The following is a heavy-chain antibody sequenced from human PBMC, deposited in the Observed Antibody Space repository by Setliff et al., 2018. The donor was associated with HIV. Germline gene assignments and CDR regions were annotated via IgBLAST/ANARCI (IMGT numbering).Heavy chain of an antibody. CDR3: ARDLGGEHDYADPAYMDV. J-gene: IGHJ6*03. CDR1: GYTFSSYG. CDR2: ISGFNGKI. D-gene: IGHD4-17*01. V-gene: IGHV1-18*01. Sequence: ASVKVSCKASGYTFSSYGISWVRQAPGQGLEWMGWISGFNGKINYAENFQGRVTPTTDSSASTAHMELWSLTSDDTAVYYCARDLGGEHDYADPAYMDVWGKGTTVTVSS.